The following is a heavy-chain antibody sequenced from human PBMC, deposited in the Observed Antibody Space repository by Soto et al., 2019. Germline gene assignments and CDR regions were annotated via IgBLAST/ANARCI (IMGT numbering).Heavy chain of an antibody. Sequence: SVKVSCKASGGTFSSYAISWVRQAPGQGLEWMGGIIPIFGTANYAQKFQGRVTITADESTSTAYMELSSLRSEDTAVYYCAREVVVAAKYFDYWGQGTLVTVSS. J-gene: IGHJ4*02. V-gene: IGHV1-69*13. CDR2: IIPIFGTA. CDR1: GGTFSSYA. D-gene: IGHD2-15*01. CDR3: AREVVVAAKYFDY.